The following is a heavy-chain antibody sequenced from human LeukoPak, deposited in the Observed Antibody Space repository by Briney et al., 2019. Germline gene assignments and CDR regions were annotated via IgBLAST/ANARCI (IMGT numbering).Heavy chain of an antibody. J-gene: IGHJ5*02. CDR2: INAGNGNT. D-gene: IGHD5-18*01. Sequence: ASVKVSCKASGYTFTSYAMHWVRQAPGQRLEWMGWINAGNGNTKYSQKFQGRVTITRDTSASTAYMELSSLGSEDTAVYYCARDRYSYGYVWFDPWGQGTLVTVSS. CDR3: ARDRYSYGYVWFDP. V-gene: IGHV1-3*01. CDR1: GYTFTSYA.